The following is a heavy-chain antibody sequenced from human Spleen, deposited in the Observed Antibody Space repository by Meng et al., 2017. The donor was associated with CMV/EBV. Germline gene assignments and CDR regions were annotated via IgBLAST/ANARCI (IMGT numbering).Heavy chain of an antibody. J-gene: IGHJ4*02. CDR1: GFTFRAYY. V-gene: IGHV3-11*01. CDR3: ARDRYYGSGTYYY. CDR2: ISSSGSTI. D-gene: IGHD3-10*01. Sequence: QVRLVESGGGLVKPGGSLRLSCAASGFTFRAYYISWIRQAPGKGLEWISYISSSGSTIYYADSVKGRFTVSRDNAKKLLYLQMNSLRAEDTAVYYCARDRYYGSGTYYYWGQGTLVTVSS.